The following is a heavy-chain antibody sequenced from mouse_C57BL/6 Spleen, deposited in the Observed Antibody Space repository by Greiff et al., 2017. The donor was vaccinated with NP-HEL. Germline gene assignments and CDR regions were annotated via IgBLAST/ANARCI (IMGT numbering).Heavy chain of an antibody. CDR1: GFTFTDYY. J-gene: IGHJ1*03. CDR2: IRNKANGYTT. CDR3: ARCYYGSSYWYFDV. V-gene: IGHV7-3*01. Sequence: DVKLVESGGGLVQPGGSLSLSCAASGFTFTDYYMSWVRQPPGKALEWLGFIRNKANGYTTEYSASVKGRFTISRDNSQIILYLQMNALRAEDSATYYCARCYYGSSYWYFDVWGTGTTVTVSS. D-gene: IGHD1-1*01.